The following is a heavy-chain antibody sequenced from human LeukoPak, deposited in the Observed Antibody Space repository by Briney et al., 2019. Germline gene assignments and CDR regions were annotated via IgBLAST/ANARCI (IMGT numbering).Heavy chain of an antibody. V-gene: IGHV5-51*01. J-gene: IGHJ4*02. D-gene: IGHD3-9*01. CDR2: IYPGDSDT. CDR3: ARGPHYDFLTGYYSSHFDY. Sequence: GESLKISCKGSGYSFTSYWIGWVRQMPGKGLEWMGVIYPGDSDTRYSPSFQGQVTISVDKSTSTAYLQWISLRASDTAMYYCARGPHYDFLTGYYSSHFDYWGQRALVSVSS. CDR1: GYSFTSYW.